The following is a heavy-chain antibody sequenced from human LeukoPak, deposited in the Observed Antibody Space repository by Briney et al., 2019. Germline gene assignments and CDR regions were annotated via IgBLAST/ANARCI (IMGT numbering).Heavy chain of an antibody. V-gene: IGHV3-21*01. CDR1: GFTVSSHI. CDR2: ITGSTGYI. D-gene: IGHD2-15*01. Sequence: GGSLRLSCAASGFTVSSHIMNWVRQAPGKGLECVSSITGSTGYIFYADSVKGRFTISRDNAENSLYLQMNSLRAEDTAVYYCARRFCSVGACYYFDYWGQGTLVTVSS. J-gene: IGHJ4*02. CDR3: ARRFCSVGACYYFDY.